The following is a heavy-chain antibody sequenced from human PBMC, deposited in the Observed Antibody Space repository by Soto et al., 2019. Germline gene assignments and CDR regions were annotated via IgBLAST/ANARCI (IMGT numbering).Heavy chain of an antibody. CDR3: ARDTHYYDSSGSLGDY. CDR2: IWYDGSNK. D-gene: IGHD3-22*01. CDR1: VFTFSSYG. J-gene: IGHJ4*02. V-gene: IGHV3-33*01. Sequence: GVSLTLSCSASVFTFSSYGVHWVRQAPGKGLEWVAVIWYDGSNKYYADSVKGRFTISRDNSKNTLYLQMNSLRAEDTAVYYCARDTHYYDSSGSLGDYWGQGTLVNVSS.